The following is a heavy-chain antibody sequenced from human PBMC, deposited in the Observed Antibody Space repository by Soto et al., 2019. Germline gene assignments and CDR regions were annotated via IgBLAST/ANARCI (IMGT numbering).Heavy chain of an antibody. CDR2: IFYSGST. V-gene: IGHV4-59*01. CDR3: ARRYGSAFDI. D-gene: IGHD1-1*01. CDR1: GGSISSYY. J-gene: IGHJ3*02. Sequence: QVQLQESGPGLVKPSETLSLTCTVSGGSISSYYWRWIRQPPGKGLEWIGYIFYSGSTNYNPSLKSRGTIAGDTSTHQFSLMLSSVRATVTAVYYCARRYGSAFDIWGHGTMVTVSS.